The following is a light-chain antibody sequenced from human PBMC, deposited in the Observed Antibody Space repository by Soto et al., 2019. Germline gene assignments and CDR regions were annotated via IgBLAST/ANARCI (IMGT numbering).Light chain of an antibody. V-gene: IGKV3-15*01. CDR1: QSVSSN. Sequence: DILMTQSPATLSLSPGGRATLSCRASQSVSSNLAWYQQKPGQAPRLLIQRASTRATGIPARFSGSGSGTEFTLTIARLEPGDFAVYYCQQYGNSPQTFGQGTKVDIK. J-gene: IGKJ1*01. CDR3: QQYGNSPQT. CDR2: RAS.